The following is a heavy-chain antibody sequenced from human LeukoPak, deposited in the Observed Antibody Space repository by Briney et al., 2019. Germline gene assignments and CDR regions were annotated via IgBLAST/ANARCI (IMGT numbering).Heavy chain of an antibody. CDR1: GFTVSSNY. V-gene: IGHV3-53*04. Sequence: GGSLRLSCAASGFTVSSNYMSWVRQAPGKGLEWVSVIYSGGSTYYADSVKGRFTISRHNSKNTLYLQMNSLRAEDTAVYYCARVSNYGSGSYAHPRPPYYFDYWGQGTLVTVSS. CDR2: IYSGGST. D-gene: IGHD3-10*01. CDR3: ARVSNYGSGSYAHPRPPYYFDY. J-gene: IGHJ4*02.